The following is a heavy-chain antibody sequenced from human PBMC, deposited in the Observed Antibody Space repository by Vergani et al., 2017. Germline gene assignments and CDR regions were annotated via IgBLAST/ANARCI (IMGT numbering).Heavy chain of an antibody. J-gene: IGHJ4*02. CDR1: GGSISSYY. Sequence: QVQLQESGPGLVKPSETLSLTCTVSGGSISSYYWSWIRQPPGKGLEWIGYIYYSGSTNYNPSLKSRVTISVDTSKNQFSLTLSSVTAADTAVYYCARAPYVVVPAARRFDYWGQGTLVTVSS. D-gene: IGHD2-2*01. CDR2: IYYSGST. V-gene: IGHV4-59*12. CDR3: ARAPYVVVPAARRFDY.